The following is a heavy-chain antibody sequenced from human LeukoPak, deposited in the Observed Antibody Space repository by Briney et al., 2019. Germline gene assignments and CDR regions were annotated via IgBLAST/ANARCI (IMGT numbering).Heavy chain of an antibody. Sequence: SQTLSLTCTVSGGSISSGGYYWSWIRQHPGKGLEWIGYTYYTGSTYYNPSLKGRVTISVDTSKNQFSLKLSSVTAADTAVYFCARGRYSGYPNNWFDPWGQGTLVTVSS. V-gene: IGHV4-31*03. J-gene: IGHJ5*02. D-gene: IGHD5-12*01. CDR3: ARGRYSGYPNNWFDP. CDR1: GGSISSGGYY. CDR2: TYYTGST.